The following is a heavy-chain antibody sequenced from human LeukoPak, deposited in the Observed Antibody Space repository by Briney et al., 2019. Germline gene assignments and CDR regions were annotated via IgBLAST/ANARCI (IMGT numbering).Heavy chain of an antibody. D-gene: IGHD3-22*01. CDR3: ARKNDYYDSSGNYLDAFDI. CDR1: GGSINRYY. CDR2: IYYSGST. V-gene: IGHV4-59*01. J-gene: IGHJ3*02. Sequence: SETLSLTCTVSGGSINRYYWSWIRHPPGKGLEWIGYIYYSGSTTYNPSLKSRVTISVDTSKNHFSLKLTSVTAADTAVYYCARKNDYYDSSGNYLDAFDIWGQGTMVTVSS.